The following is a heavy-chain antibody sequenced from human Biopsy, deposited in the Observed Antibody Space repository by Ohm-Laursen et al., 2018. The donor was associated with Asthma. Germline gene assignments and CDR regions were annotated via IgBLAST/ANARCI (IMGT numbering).Heavy chain of an antibody. D-gene: IGHD1-26*01. CDR3: AKELFPGWELRRGPDS. Sequence: SLRLSCAAPGFSFSNFGMHWVRQAPGKGLEWVAVISFDGSNEDYAYSVKGRFTISRDNSKNTLFLEMNSLRPEDTAVYYCAKELFPGWELRRGPDSWGQGTLVTVSS. CDR1: GFSFSNFG. J-gene: IGHJ4*02. CDR2: ISFDGSNE. V-gene: IGHV3-30*18.